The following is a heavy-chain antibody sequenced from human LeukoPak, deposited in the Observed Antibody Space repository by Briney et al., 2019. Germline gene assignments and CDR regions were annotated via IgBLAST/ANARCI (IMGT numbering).Heavy chain of an antibody. CDR2: ISAYNGNT. CDR3: ARSRSGYSSSWYWFDP. V-gene: IGHV1-18*01. Sequence: SVTXSXXXXXYTFTSYGISWVRQAPGQGLEWMGWISAYNGNTNYAQKLQGRVTMTTDTSTSTAYMELRSLRSDDTAVYYCARSRSGYSSSWYWFDPWGQGTLVTVSS. CDR1: XYTFTSYG. J-gene: IGHJ5*02. D-gene: IGHD6-13*01.